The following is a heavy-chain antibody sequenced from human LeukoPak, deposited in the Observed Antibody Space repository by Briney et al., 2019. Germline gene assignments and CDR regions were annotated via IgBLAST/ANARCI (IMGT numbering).Heavy chain of an antibody. V-gene: IGHV3-21*01. D-gene: IGHD5-24*01. CDR3: ARHMERWQQFTRSLDY. CDR2: ISSSSSYI. Sequence: PGGSLRLSCAASGFTFSTYNMNWVRQAPGKGLEWVSSISSSSSYIYYADSVKGRFTISRDNTRDSLYLQMNSLRAEDTAVYYCARHMERWQQFTRSLDYWGQGTLVTVSS. J-gene: IGHJ4*02. CDR1: GFTFSTYN.